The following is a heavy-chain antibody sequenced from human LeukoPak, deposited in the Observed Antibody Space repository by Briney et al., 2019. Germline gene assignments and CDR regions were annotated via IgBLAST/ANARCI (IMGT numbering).Heavy chain of an antibody. J-gene: IGHJ3*02. Sequence: PSETLSLTCTVSGASISNYYWSWIRQPPGKGLEWIGYIYYSGSTYYNPSLKSRVTISVDTSKNQFSLKLSSVTAADTAVYYCARVKRGYSGFDAFDIWGQGTMVTVSS. CDR1: GASISNYY. CDR2: IYYSGST. D-gene: IGHD5-12*01. V-gene: IGHV4-59*08. CDR3: ARVKRGYSGFDAFDI.